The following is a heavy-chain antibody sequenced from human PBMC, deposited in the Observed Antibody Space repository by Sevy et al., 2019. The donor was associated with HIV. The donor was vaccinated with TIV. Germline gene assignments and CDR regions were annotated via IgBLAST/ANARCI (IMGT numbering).Heavy chain of an antibody. V-gene: IGHV3-9*01. D-gene: IGHD1-26*01. J-gene: IGHJ3*02. CDR2: ISWNSGSI. Sequence: GGSLRLSCAASGFTFDDYAMHWVRQAPGKGLEWVSGISWNSGSIGYADSVKGRFTISRDNAKNSLYLQMNSLRAEDTALYYCAKDRLGGGIVDPNDAFDIWGQGTMVTVSS. CDR3: AKDRLGGGIVDPNDAFDI. CDR1: GFTFDDYA.